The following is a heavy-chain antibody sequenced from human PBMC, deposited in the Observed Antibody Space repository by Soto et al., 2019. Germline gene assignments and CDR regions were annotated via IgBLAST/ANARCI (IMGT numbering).Heavy chain of an antibody. Sequence: QVQLVQSGAEVKKPGSSVKVSCKASGGTFSNYAFSWVRQAPGQGLEWMGGIIPIFGTTNYAQRFQGRVTITADKSTNTAYMELGSLRSEDTAVYYCAIDYYDGRGSYSWSFDLWGRGTLVTVSS. D-gene: IGHD3-22*01. V-gene: IGHV1-69*06. J-gene: IGHJ2*01. CDR3: AIDYYDGRGSYSWSFDL. CDR2: IIPIFGTT. CDR1: GGTFSNYA.